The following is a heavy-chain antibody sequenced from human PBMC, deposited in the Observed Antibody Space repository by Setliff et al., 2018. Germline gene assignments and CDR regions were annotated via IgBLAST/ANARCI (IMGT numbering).Heavy chain of an antibody. CDR1: GFVFNSYA. CDR2: ITSDGGSS. J-gene: IGHJ4*02. CDR3: ARVSEYSNYRDF. V-gene: IGHV3-64*01. Sequence: GGSLRLSCTASGFVFNSYAMHWVRQVPGKGLEFVASITSDGGSSYYANPVKGRFVISRDNSKNTLSLHMDSLRTDDMALYYCARVSEYSNYRDFWGQGSLVTVSS. D-gene: IGHD6-6*01.